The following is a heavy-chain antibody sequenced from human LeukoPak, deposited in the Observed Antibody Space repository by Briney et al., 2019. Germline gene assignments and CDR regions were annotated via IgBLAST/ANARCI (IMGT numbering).Heavy chain of an antibody. V-gene: IGHV3-23*01. Sequence: QSGGSLRLSCVVSGVTFQNYGMSWVRQAPGKGLEWVSSIRDSGGSAYYADSVQGRFTISRDNSKNTLYLQMNSLRAEDTAVYYCAKDLSGYSSGWYGDYWGQGTLVTVSS. CDR2: IRDSGGSA. CDR1: GVTFQNYG. CDR3: AKDLSGYSSGWYGDY. D-gene: IGHD6-13*01. J-gene: IGHJ4*02.